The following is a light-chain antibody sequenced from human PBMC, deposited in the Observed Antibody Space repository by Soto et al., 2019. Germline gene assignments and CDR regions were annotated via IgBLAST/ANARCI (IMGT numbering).Light chain of an antibody. Sequence: IVLTQSPGTLSLSPGERATLSCRASQSVSSSHLAWYQQKPGQAPRLLIYGASSRASGVPDRFSGSGSGTDFTLTISRLETDDFAVYYCQPYGMLYAFGQGTKLEI. CDR2: GAS. CDR3: QPYGMLYA. V-gene: IGKV3-20*01. J-gene: IGKJ2*01. CDR1: QSVSSSH.